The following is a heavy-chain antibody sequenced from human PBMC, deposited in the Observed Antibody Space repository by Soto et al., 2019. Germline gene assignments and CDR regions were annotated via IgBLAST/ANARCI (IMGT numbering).Heavy chain of an antibody. V-gene: IGHV1-18*01. CDR1: GYTFYSHS. CDR3: ARCIQGDYYYRLDV. J-gene: IGHJ6*02. Sequence: ASVKVSCKASGYTFYSHSISWVRQAPGQGLEWMGRINADYGNTQYAQKFRGRVTMTTDTSTTTVYMELTNLRSDDTAVYYCARCIQGDYYYRLDVWGQGTTVSVSS. CDR2: INADYGNT. D-gene: IGHD5-18*01.